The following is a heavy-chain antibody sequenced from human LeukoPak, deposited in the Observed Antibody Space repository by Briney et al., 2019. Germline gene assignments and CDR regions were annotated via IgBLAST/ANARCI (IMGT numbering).Heavy chain of an antibody. J-gene: IGHJ4*02. Sequence: PGGSLRLSCAASGFLFSSSGMHWVRQVPGKGLEWVAVIWSGGSNKYYADSVKGRFTISRDNSKNTVYLQMNNLRAEDTAVYYCARPYSSGWYGDFDYWGQGTLVTVSS. V-gene: IGHV3-33*01. CDR2: IWSGGSNK. CDR1: GFLFSSSG. CDR3: ARPYSSGWYGDFDY. D-gene: IGHD6-19*01.